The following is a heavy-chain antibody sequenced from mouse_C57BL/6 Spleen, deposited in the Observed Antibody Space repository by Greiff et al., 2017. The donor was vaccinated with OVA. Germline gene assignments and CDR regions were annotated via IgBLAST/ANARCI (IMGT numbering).Heavy chain of an antibody. D-gene: IGHD2-4*01. CDR2: INPNYGTT. CDR1: GYSFTDYN. J-gene: IGHJ4*01. V-gene: IGHV1-39*01. CDR3: AFYDYDAYYYARDY. Sequence: VQLQQSGPELVKPGASVKISCKASGYSFTDYNMNWVKQSHGKSLEWIGEINPNYGTTSYNQKFKGKATLTVDQSSSTAYMQLNSLTSEDSAVYYCAFYDYDAYYYARDYWGQGTSVTVSS.